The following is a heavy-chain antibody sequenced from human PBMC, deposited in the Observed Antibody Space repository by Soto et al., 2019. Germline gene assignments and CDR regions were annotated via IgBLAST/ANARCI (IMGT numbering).Heavy chain of an antibody. D-gene: IGHD6-19*01. Sequence: GASVKVSCKASGYTFTSYAMHWVRQAPGQRLEWMGWINAGNGNTKYSQKFQGRVTITRDTSASTAYMELSSLRSEDTAVYYCASSPPYSSGWYVVYDYWGQGTLVTVSS. CDR3: ASSPPYSSGWYVVYDY. CDR1: GYTFTSYA. CDR2: INAGNGNT. J-gene: IGHJ4*02. V-gene: IGHV1-3*01.